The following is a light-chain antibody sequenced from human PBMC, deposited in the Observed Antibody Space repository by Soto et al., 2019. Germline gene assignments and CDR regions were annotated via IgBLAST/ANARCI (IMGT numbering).Light chain of an antibody. CDR2: GVS. V-gene: IGKV3-20*01. CDR1: QSVRSSY. J-gene: IGKJ1*01. Sequence: EIVLTQSPGTLSLSPGERATLSCRASQSVRSSYLAWYPQKLGQAPRLLIYGVSNRANGIPDRFRGSGSGPIFTLTISRVESEGCEGSYCQHYGTSARTFGQGTKVEI. CDR3: QHYGTSART.